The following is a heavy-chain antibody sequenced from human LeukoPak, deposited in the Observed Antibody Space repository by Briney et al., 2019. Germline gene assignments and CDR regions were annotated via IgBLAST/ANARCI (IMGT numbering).Heavy chain of an antibody. D-gene: IGHD4-4*01. J-gene: IGHJ6*02. CDR2: ISYDGTNK. CDR3: ARDLDPTTVHGMDV. CDR1: GFTFSSYA. V-gene: IGHV3-30-3*01. Sequence: PGGSLRLSCAASGFTFSSYAMHWVRQAPGKGLEWVAVISYDGTNKYYAGSVEGRFTISRDNSKSTLYLQMNSLRAEDTAVYYCARDLDPTTVHGMDVWGQGTAVTVSS.